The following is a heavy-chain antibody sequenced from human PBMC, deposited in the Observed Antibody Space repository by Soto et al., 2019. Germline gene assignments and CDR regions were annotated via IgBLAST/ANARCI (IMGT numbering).Heavy chain of an antibody. D-gene: IGHD2-15*01. J-gene: IGHJ3*02. V-gene: IGHV3-74*01. Sequence: EVQLVESGGGLVQPGGSLGLPCEASGLPFSPFGMSGVGQPPGKGPVWLSRINMDGSTIIYADSVKGRFTISRDNAKNTLHLQMNSLRDDDTAVYYCVRDRGFPDAFDIWGQGTMVTVSS. CDR3: VRDRGFPDAFDI. CDR1: GLPFSPFG. CDR2: INMDGSTI.